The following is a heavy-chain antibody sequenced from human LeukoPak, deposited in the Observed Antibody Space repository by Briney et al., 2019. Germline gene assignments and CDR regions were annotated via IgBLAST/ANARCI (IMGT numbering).Heavy chain of an antibody. CDR3: ARLQTYSGYEDFDH. CDR1: GTSFGEFY. J-gene: IGHJ4*02. Sequence: PSETLSLTCAVYGTSFGEFYWSWVRQTPGKGLEWIGEVNESGSTNYNPSLKSPVTISVDTSKNQFSLRLGSVTAADTAVYYCARLQTYSGYEDFDHWGQGTLVTVSS. D-gene: IGHD5-12*01. CDR2: VNESGST. V-gene: IGHV4-34*01.